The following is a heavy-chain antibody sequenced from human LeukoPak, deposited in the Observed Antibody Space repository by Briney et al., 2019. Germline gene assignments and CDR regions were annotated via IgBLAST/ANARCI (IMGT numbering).Heavy chain of an antibody. V-gene: IGHV4-59*11. CDR1: GGSISSHY. Sequence: SETLSLTCTVSGGSISSHYWSWIRQPPGKGLEWIGYIYYSGSTNYNPSLKSRVTISVDTSKNHFSLKLSSVTAADTAVYYCARVRYFDWLFTTGAFDIWGQGTMVTVSS. J-gene: IGHJ3*02. CDR2: IYYSGST. D-gene: IGHD3-9*01. CDR3: ARVRYFDWLFTTGAFDI.